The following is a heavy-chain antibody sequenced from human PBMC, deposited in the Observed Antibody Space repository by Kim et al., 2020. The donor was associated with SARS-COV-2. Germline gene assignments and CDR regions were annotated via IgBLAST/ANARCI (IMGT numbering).Heavy chain of an antibody. D-gene: IGHD3-22*01. Sequence: SGPTLVKPTQTLTLTCTFSGFSLSTSGMCVSWIRQPPGKALEWLALIDWDDDKYYSTSLKTRLTISKDTSKNQVVLTMTNMDPVDTATYYCARIPPGYYYDSSGYYYKGHVYYYYGMDVWGQGTTVTVSS. V-gene: IGHV2-70*01. J-gene: IGHJ6*02. CDR3: ARIPPGYYYDSSGYYYKGHVYYYYGMDV. CDR2: IDWDDDK. CDR1: GFSLSTSGMC.